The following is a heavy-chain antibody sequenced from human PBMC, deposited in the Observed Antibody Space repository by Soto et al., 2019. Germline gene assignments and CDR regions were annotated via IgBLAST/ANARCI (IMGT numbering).Heavy chain of an antibody. CDR2: ISSNSGSI. J-gene: IGHJ4*02. V-gene: IGHV3-9*01. D-gene: IGHD3-22*01. CDR3: AKDISDYYDSSGYFDY. Sequence: EVQLVESGGGLVQPGRSLRLSCAASGFTFDDYAMFWVRQAPGKGLEWVSGISSNSGSIGYADSVMGRFTISRDNAKNSLYLQMNSLRAEDTALYFCAKDISDYYDSSGYFDYWGQGTLVTVSS. CDR1: GFTFDDYA.